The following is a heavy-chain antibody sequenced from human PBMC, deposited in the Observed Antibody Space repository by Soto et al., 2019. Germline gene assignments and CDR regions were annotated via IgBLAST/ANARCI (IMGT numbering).Heavy chain of an antibody. CDR2: IKSLSDGGTA. CDR3: YIPFYYHSMDV. D-gene: IGHD3-10*01. V-gene: IGHV3-15*01. Sequence: PGGSLRLSCTASGFTFSHAWMTWVRQTPGMGLEWVGRIKSLSDGGTADYGAPVKGRFTLSRDDSRNTVFLQMTSLKTDDTAVYYCYIPFYYHSMDVWGQGTTGTVSS. CDR1: GFTFSHAW. J-gene: IGHJ6*02.